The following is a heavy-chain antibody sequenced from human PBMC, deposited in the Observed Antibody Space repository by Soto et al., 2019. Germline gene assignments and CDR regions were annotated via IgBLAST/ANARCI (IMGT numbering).Heavy chain of an antibody. D-gene: IGHD6-19*01. CDR3: AKDQQYSSGWYYFDY. J-gene: IGHJ4*02. Sequence: GGSLRLSCAASGFTFSSYAMSWVRQAPGKGLEWVSAISGSGGSTYYADSVKGRFTISRDNSKNTLYLQMNSLRAEDTAVYYCAKDQQYSSGWYYFDYWGQGTLVTVSS. V-gene: IGHV3-23*01. CDR1: GFTFSSYA. CDR2: ISGSGGST.